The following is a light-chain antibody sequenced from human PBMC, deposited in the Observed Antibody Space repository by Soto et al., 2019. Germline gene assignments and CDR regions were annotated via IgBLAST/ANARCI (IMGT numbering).Light chain of an antibody. CDR2: AAS. CDR1: HGIYNY. J-gene: IGKJ5*01. Sequence: DIQMTQSPSSLSASVGDRVTITCRASHGIYNYSAWYQHKPWKAPKLLSYAASTLEAGVPSRFSGSGSGTDFTLTISSLQPEDVATYYCHKYNSALLTFGQGTRLEIK. CDR3: HKYNSALLT. V-gene: IGKV1-27*01.